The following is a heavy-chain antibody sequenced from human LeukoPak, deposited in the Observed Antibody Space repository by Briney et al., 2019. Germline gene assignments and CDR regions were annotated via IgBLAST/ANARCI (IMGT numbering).Heavy chain of an antibody. Sequence: ASVKVSCKVSGYTLTELSMHWVRQAPGKGLDWMGGFDPEDGETIYAQKFQGRVTMTEDTSTDTAYMELSSLRSEDTAVYYCATAPYYYYGMDVWGQGTTVTVSS. CDR2: FDPEDGET. V-gene: IGHV1-24*01. CDR3: ATAPYYYYGMDV. CDR1: GYTLTELS. J-gene: IGHJ6*02.